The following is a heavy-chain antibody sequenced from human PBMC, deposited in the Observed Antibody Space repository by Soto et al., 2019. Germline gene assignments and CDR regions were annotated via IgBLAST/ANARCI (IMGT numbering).Heavy chain of an antibody. CDR1: GGSISSSTYY. V-gene: IGHV4-39*07. CDR2: FFNGGNT. CDR3: ARLHSNSPPYYFDY. Sequence: SETLSLTCTVSGGSISSSTYYWGWMRQPPGKGLEWIASFFNGGNTYYNPSLKSRITISIDTSKNQFSLKLSSVTAADTAVYYCARLHSNSPPYYFDYWGQGTLVTVSS. D-gene: IGHD6-6*01. J-gene: IGHJ4*02.